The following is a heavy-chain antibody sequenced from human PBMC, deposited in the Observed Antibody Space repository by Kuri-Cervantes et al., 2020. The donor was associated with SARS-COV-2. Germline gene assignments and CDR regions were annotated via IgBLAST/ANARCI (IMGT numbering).Heavy chain of an antibody. CDR2: SYYSGST. J-gene: IGHJ6*03. CDR3: ARAYGFLRYIYDMDV. Sequence: GSLRLSCTVSGVSISSHYWSWIRLPPGKGLEWIGYSYYSGSTNYNPALKGRVTITVETSKNQVSLKLGSVTAADTAVYYCARAYGFLRYIYDMDVWGRGTTVTVSS. CDR1: GVSISSHY. D-gene: IGHD4-17*01. V-gene: IGHV4-59*11.